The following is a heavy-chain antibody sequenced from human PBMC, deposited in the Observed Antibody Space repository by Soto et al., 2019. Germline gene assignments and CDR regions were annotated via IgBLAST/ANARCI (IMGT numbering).Heavy chain of an antibody. CDR1: GGSISSGGYY. D-gene: IGHD2-2*01. Sequence: SETLSLTCTVSGGSISSGGYYWSWIRQHPGKGLEWIGYIYYSGSTYYNPSLKSRVTISVDTSKNQFSLKLSSVTAADTAVYYCAREPDAVPPWGYYYGMDVWGQGTTVTVSS. V-gene: IGHV4-31*03. J-gene: IGHJ6*02. CDR3: AREPDAVPPWGYYYGMDV. CDR2: IYYSGST.